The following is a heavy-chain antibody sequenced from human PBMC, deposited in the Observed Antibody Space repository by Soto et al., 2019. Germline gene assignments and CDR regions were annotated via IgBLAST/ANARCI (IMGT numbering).Heavy chain of an antibody. J-gene: IGHJ6*02. CDR3: ARGYDFWSGYYYPYGMDV. CDR2: ISYDGSNK. V-gene: IGHV3-30-3*01. CDR1: GFTFSSYA. Sequence: GGSLRLSCAASGFTFSSYAMHWVRQAPGKGLEWVAVISYDGSNKNYADSVKGRFTISRDNSKNTLYLQMNSLRAEDTAVYYCARGYDFWSGYYYPYGMDVWGQGTTVTGSS. D-gene: IGHD3-3*01.